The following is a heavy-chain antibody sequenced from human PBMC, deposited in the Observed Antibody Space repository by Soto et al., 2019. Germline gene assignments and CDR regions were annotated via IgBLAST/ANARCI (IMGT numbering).Heavy chain of an antibody. CDR3: AKARAFVQGGQGGDFDY. CDR2: TSYDGSNK. CDR1: GFTFRNYG. V-gene: IGHV3-30*18. D-gene: IGHD6-6*01. Sequence: QVQLVESGGGVVQPGRSLRLSCEASGFTFRNYGMHWVRQAPGKGLEWVAFTSYDGSNKYSADSVKGRFTISRDNSKDTLYLQMNSLTAEDTAVYYCAKARAFVQGGQGGDFDYWGQGTLVTVSS. J-gene: IGHJ4*02.